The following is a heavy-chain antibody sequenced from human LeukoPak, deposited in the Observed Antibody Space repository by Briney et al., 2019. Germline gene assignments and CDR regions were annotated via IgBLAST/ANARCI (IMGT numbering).Heavy chain of an antibody. CDR1: GFTFSSYG. Sequence: SGGSLRLSCAASGFTFSSYGMHWVRQAPGKGLEWVAVISYDGSNKYYADSVKGRFTISRDNSKNTLYLQMNSLRAEDTAVYYCAMRYGDYVVNWGQGTLVTVSS. V-gene: IGHV3-30*03. D-gene: IGHD4-17*01. J-gene: IGHJ4*02. CDR3: AMRYGDYVVN. CDR2: ISYDGSNK.